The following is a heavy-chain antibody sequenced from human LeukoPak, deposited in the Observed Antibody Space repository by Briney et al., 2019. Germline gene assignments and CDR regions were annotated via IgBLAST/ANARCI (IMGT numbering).Heavy chain of an antibody. V-gene: IGHV3-66*01. J-gene: IGHJ6*02. Sequence: GGSLRLSCAASGFTFNDYAMSWVRQAPGKGLEWVSVIYSGGSTYYADSVKGRFTISRDIPKNTLYLQMNSLRAEDTAVYYCARDHSIAAAGPLYYYYGMDVWGQGTTVTVSS. CDR3: ARDHSIAAAGPLYYYYGMDV. D-gene: IGHD6-13*01. CDR1: GFTFNDYA. CDR2: IYSGGST.